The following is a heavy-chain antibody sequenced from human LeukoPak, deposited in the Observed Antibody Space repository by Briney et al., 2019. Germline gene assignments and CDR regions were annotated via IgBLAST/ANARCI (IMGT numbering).Heavy chain of an antibody. CDR2: INPNSGGT. J-gene: IGHJ6*02. CDR3: ARDGGSYRYYYYYGMDV. D-gene: IGHD1-26*01. Sequence: ASVTVSFKASGYTFTGYYMHWVRQAPGQGLEWMGWINPNSGGTNYAQKFQGRVTMTRDTSISTAYMELSRLRSDDTAVYYCARDGGSYRYYYYYGMDVWGQGTTVTVSS. CDR1: GYTFTGYY. V-gene: IGHV1-2*02.